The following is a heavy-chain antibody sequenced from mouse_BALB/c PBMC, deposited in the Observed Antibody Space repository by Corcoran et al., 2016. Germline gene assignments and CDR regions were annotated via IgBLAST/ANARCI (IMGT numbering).Heavy chain of an antibody. CDR2: IYPGSGNT. Sequence: QIQLQQSGPELVKPGASVKISCKASGYPFTDYYINWVKQKPGQGREWIGWIYPGSGNTKYNEKFKGKATLTVDTSSSTAYMQLSSLTSEDTAVYFCARRAYGKDAMDYWGQGTSVTVSS. J-gene: IGHJ4*01. V-gene: IGHV1-84*02. CDR3: ARRAYGKDAMDY. CDR1: GYPFTDYY. D-gene: IGHD2-10*02.